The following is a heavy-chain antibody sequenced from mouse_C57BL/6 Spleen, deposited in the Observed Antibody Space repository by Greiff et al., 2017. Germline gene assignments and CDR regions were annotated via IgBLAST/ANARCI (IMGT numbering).Heavy chain of an antibody. CDR3: SRVHYSVFDV. Sequence: EVMLVESGGGLVKPGGSLKLSCAASGFTFSSYAMSWVRQTPEKRLEWVASISDGGNYTYYPDNVKGRFTISRDNAKNNLYLQMRHLKSEDTARYYCSRVHYSVFDVWGTGTTVTVSS. J-gene: IGHJ1*03. CDR2: ISDGGNYT. D-gene: IGHD2-12*01. CDR1: GFTFSSYA. V-gene: IGHV5-4*03.